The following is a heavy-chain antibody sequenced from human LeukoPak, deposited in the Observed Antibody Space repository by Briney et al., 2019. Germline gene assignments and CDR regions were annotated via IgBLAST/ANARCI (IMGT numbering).Heavy chain of an antibody. CDR3: ARAGGPTVTTEY. Sequence: GASVKVSCKASGYTCTRYDINWVRQATGQGLEWMGWMNPNSGNTGYAQKFQGRVTMTRNTSISTAYMELSSLRPEDTAVYYCARAGGPTVTTEYWGQGTLVTVSS. CDR1: GYTCTRYD. V-gene: IGHV1-8*01. D-gene: IGHD4-17*01. J-gene: IGHJ4*02. CDR2: MNPNSGNT.